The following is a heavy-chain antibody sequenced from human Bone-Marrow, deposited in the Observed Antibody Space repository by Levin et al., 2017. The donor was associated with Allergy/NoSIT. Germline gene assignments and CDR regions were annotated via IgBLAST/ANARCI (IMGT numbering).Heavy chain of an antibody. CDR1: GFTFSSYE. V-gene: IGHV3-48*03. D-gene: IGHD2-2*01. CDR2: ISSSGSTI. J-gene: IGHJ4*02. CDR3: AIRCTSCYVYY. Sequence: GGSLRLSCAASGFTFSSYEMNWVRQAPGKGLEWVSYISSSGSTIYYADSVKGRFTISRDNAKNSLYLQMNSLRAEDTAVYYCAIRCTSCYVYYWGQGTLVTVSS.